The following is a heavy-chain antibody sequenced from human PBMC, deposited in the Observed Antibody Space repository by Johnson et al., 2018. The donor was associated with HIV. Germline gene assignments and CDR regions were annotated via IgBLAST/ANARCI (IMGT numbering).Heavy chain of an antibody. CDR3: ARDPDLDAFDI. J-gene: IGHJ3*02. Sequence: VQLVESGGGLVLPGGSLRLSCAASGFTFSSYWMSWVRQAPGKGLEWVANIKQDGSEKYYVDSVRGRFTISRDNAKNSLYLQMNSLRAEDTAVYYCARDPDLDAFDIWGQGTMVTVSS. CDR2: IKQDGSEK. V-gene: IGHV3-7*03. D-gene: IGHD1-14*01. CDR1: GFTFSSYW.